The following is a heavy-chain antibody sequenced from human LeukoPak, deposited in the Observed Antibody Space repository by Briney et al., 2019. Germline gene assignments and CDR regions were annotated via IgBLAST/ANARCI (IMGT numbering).Heavy chain of an antibody. CDR3: ARSQNWGLRWLQSLFY. CDR2: ISYDGSNK. J-gene: IGHJ4*02. V-gene: IGHV3-30-3*01. D-gene: IGHD4-17*01. Sequence: SGGSLRLSCAASGFTFSSYAMHWVRQAPGKGLEWVAVISYDGSNKYYADSVKGRFTISRDNSKNTLYLQMNSLRAEDTSVYYCARSQNWGLRWLQSLFYWGQGTLVTVSS. CDR1: GFTFSSYA.